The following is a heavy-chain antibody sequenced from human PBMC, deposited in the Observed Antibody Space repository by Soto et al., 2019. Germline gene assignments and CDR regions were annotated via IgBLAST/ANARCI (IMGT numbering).Heavy chain of an antibody. CDR2: IEYSGNTHYNPST. CDR1: GGSISSGFYY. D-gene: IGHD3-10*01. V-gene: IGHV4-31*03. Sequence: QVQLQESGPGLVKPSQTLSLTCTVSGGSISSGFYYWSWIRQHPGKGLEWIGYIEYSGNTHYNPSTYYNPSLRSRVTISVDTSKKQFSLKLSSMTAADTAVYYCARAGQNTGGLWFGPKPRRDWYFDLWGRGTLVTVSS. J-gene: IGHJ2*01. CDR3: ARAGQNTGGLWFGPKPRRDWYFDL.